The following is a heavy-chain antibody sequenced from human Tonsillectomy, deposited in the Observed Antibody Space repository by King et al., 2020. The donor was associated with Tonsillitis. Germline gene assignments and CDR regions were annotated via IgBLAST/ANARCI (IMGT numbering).Heavy chain of an antibody. CDR3: ARGVGYCTGGSCRFYFFDY. J-gene: IGHJ4*02. CDR1: DYFISSGYY. CDR2: INHSGST. D-gene: IGHD2-15*01. V-gene: IGHV4-38-2*01. Sequence: QLQESGPGLVQPSETLSLTCAVSDYFISSGYYRGWIRQPPGKGLEWIGSINHSGSTSYNPSLKSRVTISVDTSKNQFSLKLTSVTAADTAVYYCARGVGYCTGGSCRFYFFDYWGQGTLVTVSS.